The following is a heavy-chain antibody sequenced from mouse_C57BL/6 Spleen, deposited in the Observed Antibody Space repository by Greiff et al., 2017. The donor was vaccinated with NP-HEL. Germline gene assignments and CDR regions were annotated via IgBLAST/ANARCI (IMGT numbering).Heavy chain of an antibody. V-gene: IGHV1-64*01. J-gene: IGHJ3*01. CDR3: ARGASTTVGEGSLDY. CDR1: GYTFTSYW. CDR2: IHPNSGST. Sequence: VQLQQSGAELVKPGASVKLSCKASGYTFTSYWMHWVKQRPGQGLEWIGMIHPNSGSTNYNEKFKSKATLTVDISSSTAYMQLSSLTSEDSAVYYCARGASTTVGEGSLDYWGHGTLVTVSA. D-gene: IGHD1-1*01.